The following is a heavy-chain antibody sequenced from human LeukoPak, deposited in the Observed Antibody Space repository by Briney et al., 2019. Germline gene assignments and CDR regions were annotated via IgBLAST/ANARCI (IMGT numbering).Heavy chain of an antibody. CDR3: ARSGGPFFGVAEHANYYYYYMDV. J-gene: IGHJ6*03. V-gene: IGHV5-51*01. CDR2: IYPGDSDT. Sequence: GESLKISCKGSGYSFTSYWIGWLRQMPGKGLEWMGIIYPGDSDTRYSPYFQGQVTISADKSISTAYLQWSSLQASDTAMYYCARSGGPFFGVAEHANYYYYYMDVWGKGTTVTVSS. CDR1: GYSFTSYW. D-gene: IGHD3-3*01.